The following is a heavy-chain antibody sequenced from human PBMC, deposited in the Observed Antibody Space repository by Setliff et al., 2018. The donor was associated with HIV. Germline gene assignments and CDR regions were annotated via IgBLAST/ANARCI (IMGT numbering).Heavy chain of an antibody. CDR2: IIPSLTIA. CDR3: ARGGFHYDSSGPLYGYDRGYFDY. CDR1: GGTFSSYA. V-gene: IGHV1-69*10. J-gene: IGHJ4*02. D-gene: IGHD3-22*01. Sequence: SVKVSCKASGGTFSSYAFNWVRQAPGQGLEWVGGIIPSLTIANYAQKFQGRVTITADESTSTAYMDLSSLRSEDTAVYYCARGGFHYDSSGPLYGYDRGYFDYWGQGTLVTVSS.